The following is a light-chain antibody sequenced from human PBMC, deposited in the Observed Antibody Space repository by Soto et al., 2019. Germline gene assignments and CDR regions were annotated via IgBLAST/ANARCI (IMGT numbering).Light chain of an antibody. Sequence: EIVLTQSPATLSSSPGERATRSCRASHSISNYLAWYQQKPGQAPRLLIYGASSRATGIPDRFSGSGSGTDFTLTISSLQPEDFATYYCQQSYSTPITFGQGTRLEIK. J-gene: IGKJ5*01. CDR1: HSISNY. CDR2: GAS. V-gene: IGKV3-11*01. CDR3: QQSYSTPIT.